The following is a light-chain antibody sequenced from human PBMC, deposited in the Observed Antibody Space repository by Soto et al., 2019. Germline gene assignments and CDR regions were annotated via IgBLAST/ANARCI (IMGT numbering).Light chain of an antibody. V-gene: IGLV2-14*03. J-gene: IGLJ1*01. Sequence: QSLLTQPFSVSVSPAQSIAISWPGTSSNVGSYNSVSWYQQYPGKAPKLMIHDVNNRPSGISDRFSGSKSGNTASLTISGLQAEDEADYYCSSFTSSTSYVFGTGTKVTVL. CDR1: SSNVGSYNS. CDR3: SSFTSSTSYV. CDR2: DVN.